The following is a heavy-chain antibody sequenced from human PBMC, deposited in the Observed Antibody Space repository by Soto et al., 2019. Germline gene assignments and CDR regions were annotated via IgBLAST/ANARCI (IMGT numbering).Heavy chain of an antibody. V-gene: IGHV3-21*01. CDR1: GFTFSSYS. Sequence: EVQLVESGGGLVKPGGSLRLSCAASGFTFSSYSMNWVRQAPGKGLEWVSSISSSSSYIYYADSVKGRFTISRDNAKNSLYLQMNSLRAEDTAVYYCARDVGGYSYVGYDGMDVWGQGTTVTVSS. CDR3: ARDVGGYSYVGYDGMDV. D-gene: IGHD5-18*01. J-gene: IGHJ6*02. CDR2: ISSSSSYI.